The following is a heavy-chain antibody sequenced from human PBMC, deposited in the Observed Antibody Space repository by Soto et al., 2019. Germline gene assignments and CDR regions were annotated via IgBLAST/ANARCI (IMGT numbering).Heavy chain of an antibody. Sequence: EVQLVQSGAEVTKAGESLKISCKGSGFSFSNYWIAWVRQMPGKGLEWMGFIYPGDGDTKYSPSFQGQVTISADKSRNTVYLQWSTLKASDPAIYYCAKLGKWDLVNDNWFDPWGQGTLVTVSS. CDR2: IYPGDGDT. J-gene: IGHJ5*02. CDR1: GFSFSNYW. CDR3: AKLGKWDLVNDNWFDP. V-gene: IGHV5-51*03. D-gene: IGHD1-26*01.